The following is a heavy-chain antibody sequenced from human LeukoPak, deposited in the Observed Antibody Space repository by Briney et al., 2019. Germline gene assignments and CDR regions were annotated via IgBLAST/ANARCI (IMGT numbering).Heavy chain of an antibody. J-gene: IGHJ4*02. CDR3: ARADALTFLPEGGGIDY. V-gene: IGHV3-30*19. CDR1: GFTFSSYG. CDR2: IWYDGSNK. D-gene: IGHD3-16*01. Sequence: PGGSLRLSCAASGFTFSSYGMHWVRQAPGKGLEWVAVIWYDGSNKYYADSVKGRFTISRDNSKNTLYLQMNSLRAEDTAVYYCARADALTFLPEGGGIDYWGQGTLVTVSS.